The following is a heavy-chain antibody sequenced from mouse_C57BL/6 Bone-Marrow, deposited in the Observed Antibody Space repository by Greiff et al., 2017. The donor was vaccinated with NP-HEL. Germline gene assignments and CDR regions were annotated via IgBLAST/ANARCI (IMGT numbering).Heavy chain of an antibody. Sequence: QVQLQQPGAELVKPGASVKLSCKASGYTFTSYWMQWVKQRPGQGLEWIGEIDPSDSYTNYNQKFKGKATLTVDTSSITAYMQLSSLTSEDSAVYYCAREGQYDFDYWGQGTTLTVSS. CDR3: AREGQYDFDY. D-gene: IGHD2-14*01. CDR1: GYTFTSYW. CDR2: IDPSDSYT. J-gene: IGHJ2*01. V-gene: IGHV1-50*01.